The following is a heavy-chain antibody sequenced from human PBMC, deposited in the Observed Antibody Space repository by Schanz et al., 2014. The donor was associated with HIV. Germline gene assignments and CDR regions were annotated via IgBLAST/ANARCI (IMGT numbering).Heavy chain of an antibody. Sequence: QVQLVESGGGVVQPGRSLRLSCAASGFIFSSYGMHWVRQAPGKGLEWVAVIWYDGSNKYYADSVKGRFTISRDNAKKSLYLQMNSLRAEDTAVYYCAREANLEWLFVVDVWGRGTTVTVSS. J-gene: IGHJ6*02. CDR2: IWYDGSNK. V-gene: IGHV3-33*01. D-gene: IGHD3-3*01. CDR1: GFIFSSYG. CDR3: AREANLEWLFVVDV.